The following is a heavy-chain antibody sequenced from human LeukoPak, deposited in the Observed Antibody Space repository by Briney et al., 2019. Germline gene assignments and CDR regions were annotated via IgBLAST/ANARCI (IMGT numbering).Heavy chain of an antibody. CDR2: ISYSGSS. CDR3: VSASVAGMQNAFDL. CDR1: GGSISSGGYY. V-gene: IGHV4-31*03. D-gene: IGHD6-19*01. J-gene: IGHJ3*01. Sequence: SETLSLTCTVSGGSISSGGYYWRWIRQHPGTGLEWIGYISYSGSSYYNPSLKSRLSISLDTSKNQFSLSLSSVTAADTAVFYCVSASVAGMQNAFDLWGQGTMVTVSS.